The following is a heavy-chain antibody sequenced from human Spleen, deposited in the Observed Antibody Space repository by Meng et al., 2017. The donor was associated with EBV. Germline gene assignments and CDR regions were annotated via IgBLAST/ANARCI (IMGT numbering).Heavy chain of an antibody. CDR1: GASISSSNYY. J-gene: IGHJ4*02. V-gene: IGHV4-39*07. D-gene: IGHD5-12*01. CDR3: ASGRTIVTTSPRAPFDY. Sequence: WGQGLWKTPCTLSLTCAVSGASISSSNYYWGWIRQPPGKGLEWIGSIYYSGSTFYNPSLTSRVTISVDTSKNQFSLRLSSVTAADTAVYYCASGRTIVTTSPRAPFDYWGQGTLVTVSS. CDR2: IYYSGST.